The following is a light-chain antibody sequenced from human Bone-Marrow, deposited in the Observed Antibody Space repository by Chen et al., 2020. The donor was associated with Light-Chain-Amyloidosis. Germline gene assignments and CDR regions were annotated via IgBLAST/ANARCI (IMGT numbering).Light chain of an antibody. Sequence: QSSLPQPASVSGSPGQSIPISCTATSSDVGAYNYVSWYQQHPGKAPKLMIYDVSNRPSGVPYRFSGSKSGNTASLTISGLQAEDEADYHCRAYISSSTLVVFGGGTKLTVL. CDR1: SSDVGAYNY. CDR2: DVS. J-gene: IGLJ2*01. CDR3: RAYISSSTLVV. V-gene: IGLV2-14*01.